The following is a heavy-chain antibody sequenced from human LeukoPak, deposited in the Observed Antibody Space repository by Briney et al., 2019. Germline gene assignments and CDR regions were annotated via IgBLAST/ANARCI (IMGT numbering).Heavy chain of an antibody. CDR3: ARDRPLGYCSGGSCYPTFDY. V-gene: IGHV3-53*01. CDR2: IYSVGST. CDR1: GFTVSSNY. D-gene: IGHD2-15*01. Sequence: GGSLRLSCAASGFTVSSNYMSWVRQAPGKGLEWVAVIYSVGSTSYADSVKGRFTTSRDNSKNTLYLQMNSLRAEDTAVYYCARDRPLGYCSGGSCYPTFDYWGQGTLVTVSS. J-gene: IGHJ4*02.